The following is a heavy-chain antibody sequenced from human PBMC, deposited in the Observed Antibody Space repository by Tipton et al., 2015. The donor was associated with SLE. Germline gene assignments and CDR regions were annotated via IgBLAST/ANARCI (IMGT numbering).Heavy chain of an antibody. CDR1: GYTFTSYG. D-gene: IGHD3-10*01. V-gene: IGHV1-18*01. Sequence: QLVQSGAEVKKPGASVKVSCKASGYTFTSYGISWVRQAPGQGLEWMGWISAYNGNTNYAQKLQGRVTMTTDTSTSTAYMELRSLRSDDTAVYYCAMTYYYGSGSKKGSYFDYWGQGTLVTVSS. CDR3: AMTYYYGSGSKKGSYFDY. CDR2: ISAYNGNT. J-gene: IGHJ4*02.